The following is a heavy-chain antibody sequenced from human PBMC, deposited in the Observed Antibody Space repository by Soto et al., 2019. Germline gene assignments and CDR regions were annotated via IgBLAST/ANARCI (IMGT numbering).Heavy chain of an antibody. CDR3: AKVHGSGSYNNFPDY. D-gene: IGHD3-10*01. Sequence: EVQLLESGGGWVQPGGSLGLSCAASGFPFSGYAMTWVRQAPGKGLEWVSLISGSGGSTYYADSVKGRFTISRDNSRDTLYLQMNSLRAEDTAVYYCAKVHGSGSYNNFPDYWGQGTLVTVSS. V-gene: IGHV3-23*01. CDR2: ISGSGGST. CDR1: GFPFSGYA. J-gene: IGHJ4*02.